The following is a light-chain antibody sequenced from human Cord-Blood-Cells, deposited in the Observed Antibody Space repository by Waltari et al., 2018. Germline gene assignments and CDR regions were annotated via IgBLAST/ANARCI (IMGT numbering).Light chain of an antibody. V-gene: IGLV2-14*01. CDR2: YAS. J-gene: IGLJ1*01. CDR3: SSYTSSSTYV. Sequence: QSALTQPASVSGSPGQSITISCTGTSSDVGGYNYVSWYQPHPGKTPKHIIYYASHRPSGVSNRFSGSKSGNTASLTISGLQAEDEADYYCSSYTSSSTYVCGTGTKVTVL. CDR1: SSDVGGYNY.